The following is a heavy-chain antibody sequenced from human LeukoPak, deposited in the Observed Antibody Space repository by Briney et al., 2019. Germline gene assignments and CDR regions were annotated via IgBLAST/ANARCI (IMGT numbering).Heavy chain of an antibody. D-gene: IGHD2-2*03. Sequence: GRSLRLSCAASGFTFSSYGMHWVRQAPGKGLEWVAVISYDGSNKYYADSVKGRFTISGDNSKNTLYLQMNSLRAEDTAVYYRAKDGSHYGMDVWGQGTTVTVSS. J-gene: IGHJ6*02. CDR1: GFTFSSYG. V-gene: IGHV3-30*18. CDR2: ISYDGSNK. CDR3: AKDGSHYGMDV.